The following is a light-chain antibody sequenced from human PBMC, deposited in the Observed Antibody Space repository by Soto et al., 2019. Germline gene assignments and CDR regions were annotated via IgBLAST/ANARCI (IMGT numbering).Light chain of an antibody. CDR3: QQYNNWPLT. J-gene: IGKJ5*01. CDR2: GAS. V-gene: IGKV3D-15*01. Sequence: IVPTQSPAALAVSPGGRASLSCGASPNVFSNLAWYQQKPGQAPRLLIYGASTRATGVPARFSGSGSGTEFTLTISSLQSEDVAVYWCQQYNNWPLTFGPGTRLEIK. CDR1: PNVFSN.